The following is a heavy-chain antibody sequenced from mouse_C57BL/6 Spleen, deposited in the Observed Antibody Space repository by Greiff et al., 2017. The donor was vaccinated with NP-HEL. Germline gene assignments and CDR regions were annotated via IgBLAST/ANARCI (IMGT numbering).Heavy chain of an antibody. CDR1: GYSITSGYY. V-gene: IGHV3-6*01. J-gene: IGHJ3*01. Sequence: EVKLQESGPGLVKPSQSLSLTCSVTGYSITSGYYWNWIRQFPGNKLEWMGYISYDGSNNYNPSLKNRISITRDTSKNQFFLKLNSVTTEDTATYYCARDPPIYHDTTGFAYWGQGTLVTVSA. CDR3: ARDPPIYHDTTGFAY. CDR2: ISYDGSN. D-gene: IGHD2-4*01.